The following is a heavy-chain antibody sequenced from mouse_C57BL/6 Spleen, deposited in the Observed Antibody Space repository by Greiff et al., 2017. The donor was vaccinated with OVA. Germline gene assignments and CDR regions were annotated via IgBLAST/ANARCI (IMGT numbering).Heavy chain of an antibody. CDR1: GFTFSSYT. D-gene: IGHD1-1*01. J-gene: IGHJ4*01. CDR2: ISGGGGNT. Sequence: EVHLVESGGGLVKPGGSLKLSCAASGFTFSSYTMSWVRQTPEKRLEWVATISGGGGNTYYPDSVKGRFTISRDNAKNTLYLQMSSLRSEDTALYDCARQGYYGSSDYAMDYWGQGTSATVSS. V-gene: IGHV5-9*01. CDR3: ARQGYYGSSDYAMDY.